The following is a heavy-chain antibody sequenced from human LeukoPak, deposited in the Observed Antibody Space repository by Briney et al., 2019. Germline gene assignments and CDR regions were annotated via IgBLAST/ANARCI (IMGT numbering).Heavy chain of an antibody. J-gene: IGHJ4*02. Sequence: SVKVSCKASGYTFTGYYMHWVRQAPGQGLEWVGWINPDSGGTNYAQKFQGRVTMTRDTSIRTAYMELSRLRSDDTAVYYCARVDDRGHYYDSSGPRKLFDYWGQGTLVTVSS. D-gene: IGHD3-22*01. CDR1: GYTFTGYY. CDR3: ARVDDRGHYYDSSGPRKLFDY. V-gene: IGHV1-2*02. CDR2: INPDSGGT.